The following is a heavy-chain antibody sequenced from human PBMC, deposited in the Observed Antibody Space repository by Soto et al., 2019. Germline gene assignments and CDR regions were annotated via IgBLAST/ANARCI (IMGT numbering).Heavy chain of an antibody. V-gene: IGHV3-23*01. CDR2: ISGSGGST. CDR3: AKDIVVVVAAIDRADAFDI. J-gene: IGHJ3*02. Sequence: GGSLRLSCAASGLTFRSYAMSWVRQAPGKGLEWVSAISGSGGSTYYADSVKGRFTISRDNSKNTLYLQMNSLRAEDTAVYYCAKDIVVVVAAIDRADAFDIWGQGTMVTVSS. CDR1: GLTFRSYA. D-gene: IGHD2-15*01.